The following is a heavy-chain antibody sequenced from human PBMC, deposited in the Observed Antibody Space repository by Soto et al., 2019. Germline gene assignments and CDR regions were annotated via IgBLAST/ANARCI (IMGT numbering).Heavy chain of an antibody. CDR3: ARGSSGDFWSGSYAFDM. Sequence: QVQLQESGPGLVQPSQTLSLTCIVSGGSITIAGYYWTWIRQYPGKGLEWLGYIYYSGSTYYNPSLKSRVSISLDTSKNQFSLRLSSVTAADTAVYYCARGSSGDFWSGSYAFDMWGQGTMVTVAS. CDR2: IYYSGST. D-gene: IGHD3-3*01. CDR1: GGSITIAGYY. V-gene: IGHV4-31*03. J-gene: IGHJ3*02.